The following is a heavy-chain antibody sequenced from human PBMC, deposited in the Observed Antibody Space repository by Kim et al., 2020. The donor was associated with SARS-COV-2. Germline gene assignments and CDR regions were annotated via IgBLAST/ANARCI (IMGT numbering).Heavy chain of an antibody. CDR1: GFTFSSYG. J-gene: IGHJ4*02. V-gene: IGHV3-33*01. CDR3: ARDLAYSSQSFDY. CDR2: IWYDGSNK. D-gene: IGHD6-13*01. Sequence: GGSLRLSCAASGFTFSSYGMHWVRQAPGKGLEWVAVIWYDGSNKYYADSVKGRFTISRDNSKNTLYLQMNSLRAEDTAVYYCARDLAYSSQSFDYWGQGTLVTVSS.